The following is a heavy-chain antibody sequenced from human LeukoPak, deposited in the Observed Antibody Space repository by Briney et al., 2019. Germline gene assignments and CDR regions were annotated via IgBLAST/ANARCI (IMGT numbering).Heavy chain of an antibody. CDR3: ASSPSTVVDFDY. CDR2: IYTSGST. V-gene: IGHV4-4*07. J-gene: IGHJ4*02. Sequence: SETLSLTCTVSGGSISSYYWSRIRQPAGKGLEWIGRIYTSGSTNYNPSLKSRVTMSVDTSKNQFSLELSSVTAADTAVYYCASSPSTVVDFDYWGQGTLVTVSS. D-gene: IGHD2-15*01. CDR1: GGSISSYY.